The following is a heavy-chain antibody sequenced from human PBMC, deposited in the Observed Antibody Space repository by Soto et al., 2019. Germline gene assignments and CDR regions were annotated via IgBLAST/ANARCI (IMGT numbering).Heavy chain of an antibody. D-gene: IGHD3-22*01. V-gene: IGHV3-30*18. CDR2: ISYDGSNK. Sequence: QVQLVESGGGVVQPGRSLRLSCAASGFTFNSYGMHWVRQAPGKGLEWVAVISYDGSNKYYADSVKGRFTISRDNSKNTLYLQMNSLRAEDTAVYYCSKESYYESSGYYSDYFDYWGQGTLVTVSS. J-gene: IGHJ4*02. CDR3: SKESYYESSGYYSDYFDY. CDR1: GFTFNSYG.